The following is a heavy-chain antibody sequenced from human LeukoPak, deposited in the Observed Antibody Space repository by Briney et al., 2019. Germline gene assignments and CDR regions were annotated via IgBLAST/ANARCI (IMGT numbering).Heavy chain of an antibody. V-gene: IGHV3-33*01. CDR2: IWYDGSNE. D-gene: IGHD2-21*01. Sequence: GTSLRLSCAASGFSFSNSGMHWVRQAPGKGLEWVAVIWYDGSNEYYADAVKGRFTISRDNAKNALYLQMDSLRAEDTAVYYCARAGYLGAFDIWGQGTMVTVSS. CDR3: ARAGYLGAFDI. CDR1: GFSFSNSG. J-gene: IGHJ3*02.